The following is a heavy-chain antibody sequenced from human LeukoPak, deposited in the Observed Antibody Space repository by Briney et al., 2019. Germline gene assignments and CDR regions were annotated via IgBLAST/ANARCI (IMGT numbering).Heavy chain of an antibody. CDR2: INHSGST. CDR3: ARRGPIAAAVRRKNWFDP. V-gene: IGHV4-34*01. CDR1: GFTFSSYA. Sequence: GSLRLSCAASGFTFSSYAMSWVRQAPGKGLEWIGEINHSGSTNYNPSLKSRVTISVDTSKNQFSLKLSSVTAADTAVYYCARRGPIAAAVRRKNWFDPWGQGTLVTVSS. D-gene: IGHD6-13*01. J-gene: IGHJ5*02.